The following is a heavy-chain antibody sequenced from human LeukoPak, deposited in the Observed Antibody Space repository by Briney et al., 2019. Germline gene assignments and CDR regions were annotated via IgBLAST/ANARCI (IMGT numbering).Heavy chain of an antibody. J-gene: IGHJ6*02. CDR2: IYSSVST. CDR1: GGSISSNAYY. D-gene: IGHD6-13*01. V-gene: IGHV4-39*07. Sequence: PSETLSLTCTVSGGSISSNAYYWAWIRQPPGKGLEWIGSIYSSVSTYYNPSLKSRVTISVDTSKNQFSLKLSSVTAADTAVYYCARDYRYSSSWYDYYYYGMDVWGQGTTVTVSS. CDR3: ARDYRYSSSWYDYYYYGMDV.